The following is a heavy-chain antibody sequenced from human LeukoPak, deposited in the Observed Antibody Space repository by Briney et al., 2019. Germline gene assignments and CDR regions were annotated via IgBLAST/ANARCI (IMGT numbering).Heavy chain of an antibody. CDR2: IIPIVGIA. D-gene: IGHD3-16*01. V-gene: IGHV1-69*04. CDR1: GGTFSSYV. J-gene: IGHJ6*02. CDR3: ARDLPGGSSNYYGMDV. Sequence: SVKVSCKASGGTFSSYVISWVRQAPGQGLEWMGRIIPIVGIANYAQKFQGRVTITVDKATSTAYMEVSSLRSEDTAVYYCARDLPGGSSNYYGMDVWGQGTTVTVSS.